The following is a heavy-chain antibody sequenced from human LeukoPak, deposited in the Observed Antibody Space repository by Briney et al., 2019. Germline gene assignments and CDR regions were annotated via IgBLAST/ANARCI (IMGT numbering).Heavy chain of an antibody. CDR3: AKGSRYSCSWYWNFDY. J-gene: IGHJ4*02. CDR2: ISGSGGST. V-gene: IGHV3-23*01. D-gene: IGHD6-13*01. Sequence: GGSLRLSCAASGFTFSSYAMSWVRQAPGEGLEWVSAISGSGGSTYYADSVKGRFTISRDNSKNTLYLQMNSLRAEDTAVYYCAKGSRYSCSWYWNFDYWGQGTLVTVSS. CDR1: GFTFSSYA.